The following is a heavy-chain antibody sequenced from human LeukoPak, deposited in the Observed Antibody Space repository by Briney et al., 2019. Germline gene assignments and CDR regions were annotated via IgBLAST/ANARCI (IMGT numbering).Heavy chain of an antibody. J-gene: IGHJ5*02. CDR1: GGSVNSGNYY. D-gene: IGHD3-10*01. CDR2: IYTSGST. V-gene: IGHV4-61*02. Sequence: PSQTLSLTCTVSGGSVNSGNYYWTWIRQPAGKRLEWIGRIYTSGSTNYNPSLKSRVTISIDASKNQFSLRLSSVTAADTAVYYCARGFSYGSGNYYLYNWFDPWGQGTLVTVSS. CDR3: ARGFSYGSGNYYLYNWFDP.